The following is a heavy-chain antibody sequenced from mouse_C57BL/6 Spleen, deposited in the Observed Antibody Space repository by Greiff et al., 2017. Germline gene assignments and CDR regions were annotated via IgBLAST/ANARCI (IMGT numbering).Heavy chain of an antibody. CDR3: ERYGYDVNYYAMDD. D-gene: IGHD2-2*01. Sequence: QVHVKQPGAELVKPGASVKLSCKASGYTFTSYWMHWVKQRPGQGLEWIGRIHPNSGSTNYNAKFKGKATLTVDKSSSTAYLQLSSLTSEDAAVYYCERYGYDVNYYAMDDWGTGTSVTVSS. V-gene: IGHV1-64*01. CDR2: IHPNSGST. J-gene: IGHJ4*01. CDR1: GYTFTSYW.